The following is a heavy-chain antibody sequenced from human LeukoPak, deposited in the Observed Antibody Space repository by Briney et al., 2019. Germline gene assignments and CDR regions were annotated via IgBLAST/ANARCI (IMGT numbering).Heavy chain of an antibody. V-gene: IGHV4-34*01. CDR2: INHSGST. CDR3: AREMYYDLWSGYRPGWFDP. CDR1: GGSFSGYH. Sequence: TSETLSLTCAVYGGSFSGYHWSWIRQPPGKGLEWIGEINHSGSTKNNPSLKSRVTISVDTSKNQFSLKLSSVTAADTAVYYCAREMYYDLWSGYRPGWFDPWGQGTLVTVSS. J-gene: IGHJ5*02. D-gene: IGHD3-3*01.